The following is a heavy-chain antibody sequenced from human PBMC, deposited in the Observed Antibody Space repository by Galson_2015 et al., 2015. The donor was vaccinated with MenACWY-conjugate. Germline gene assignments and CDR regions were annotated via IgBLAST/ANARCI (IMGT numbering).Heavy chain of an antibody. CDR3: ARAPFEIRSTWYSWFDY. D-gene: IGHD2-21*01. J-gene: IGHJ4*02. Sequence: SLRLSCAASGFTFKNYCMTWVRQTPGKGLEWVANIHKDGDEKVYGDSVKGRFTISRDNAKNSVFLQMNNLRVEDTAVYYCARAPFEIRSTWYSWFDYWGRGAMVAVSS. CDR1: GFTFKNYC. V-gene: IGHV3-7*03. CDR2: IHKDGDEK.